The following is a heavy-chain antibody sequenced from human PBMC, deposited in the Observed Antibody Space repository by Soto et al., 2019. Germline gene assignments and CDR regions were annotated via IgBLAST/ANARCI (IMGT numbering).Heavy chain of an antibody. CDR1: RGSINNYY. V-gene: IGHV4-59*03. D-gene: IGHD2-21*02. CDR2: VSYSGRT. Sequence: NPSETLSLTCTVSRGSINNYYWTLIRQPPGKGLEWIGYVSYSGRTNYNPSLKSRVNMFVDKSRNQFSLNLTSVTAADTAVYYCARLQYTVVTATDVWGQGTMVTVSS. CDR3: ARLQYTVVTATDV. J-gene: IGHJ3*01.